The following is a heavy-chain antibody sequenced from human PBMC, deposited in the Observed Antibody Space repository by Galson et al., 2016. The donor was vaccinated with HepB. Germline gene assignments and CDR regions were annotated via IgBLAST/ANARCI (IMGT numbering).Heavy chain of an antibody. CDR2: IRSKANNYAT. J-gene: IGHJ6*02. CDR3: IVSLKKYCSGNKYHGDYYYYVMDL. V-gene: IGHV3-73*01. Sequence: SLRLSCATSGFTFSGCAMHWVRQASGKGLEWIGRIRSKANNYATSYAVSVNGRFTISRDDSKSTAYLQMSSLKTDDTAVYYCIVSLKKYCSGNKYHGDYYYYVMDLWGPGTTVIV. CDR1: GFTFSGCA. D-gene: IGHD2-15*01.